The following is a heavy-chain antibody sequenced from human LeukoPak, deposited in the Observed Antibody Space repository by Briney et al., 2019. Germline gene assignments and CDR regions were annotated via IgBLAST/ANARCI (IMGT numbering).Heavy chain of an antibody. D-gene: IGHD5-12*01. Sequence: ASVKVSCKASGYSFTGYYIHWVRQAPGQGLEWMGWINPNNGGTNFAQKFQGRVTMTRDTSISTAYMELSRLRSDDMAIYYCAKDQNTGYANNWFDPWGQGTLVTVSS. CDR1: GYSFTGYY. CDR3: AKDQNTGYANNWFDP. J-gene: IGHJ5*02. CDR2: INPNNGGT. V-gene: IGHV1-2*02.